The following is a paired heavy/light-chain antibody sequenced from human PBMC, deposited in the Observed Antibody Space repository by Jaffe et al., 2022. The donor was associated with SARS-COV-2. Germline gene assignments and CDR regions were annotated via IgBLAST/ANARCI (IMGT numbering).Light chain of an antibody. J-gene: IGKJ1*01. CDR2: AAS. Sequence: DIQLTQSPSFLSASVGDRVTITCRASQGISSYLAWYQQKPGKAPKLLISAASTLQGGVPSRFSGSGSGTEFTLTISSLQPEDFATYYCQQLNSYPRTFGQGTKVEIK. V-gene: IGKV1-9*01. CDR1: QGISSY. CDR3: QQLNSYPRT.
Heavy chain of an antibody. Sequence: EVQLVESGGGLVQHEGSLRLSCAASGFTFSSFAMSWVRQAPGKGLEWVSIISASGGNTYYADSLRGRFTISRDNSKNTLYLQMNSLRADDTAVYYCAKDRFAGYCSGGSCYGYFDYWGQGTLVTVSS. D-gene: IGHD2-15*01. CDR2: ISASGGNT. CDR1: GFTFSSFA. CDR3: AKDRFAGYCSGGSCYGYFDY. V-gene: IGHV3-23*04. J-gene: IGHJ4*02.